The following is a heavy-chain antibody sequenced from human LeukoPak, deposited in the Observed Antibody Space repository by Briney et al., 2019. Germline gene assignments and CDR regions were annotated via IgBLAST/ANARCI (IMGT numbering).Heavy chain of an antibody. Sequence: SETLSLTCAVYGGSFSGYYWSWIRQPPGKGLEWIGETNHSGSTNYNPSLKSRVTISVDTSKNQFSLKLSSVTAADTAVYYCARGLPAAAGNFYYMDVWGKGTTVTVSS. CDR1: GGSFSGYY. V-gene: IGHV4-34*01. CDR2: TNHSGST. J-gene: IGHJ6*03. D-gene: IGHD6-13*01. CDR3: ARGLPAAAGNFYYMDV.